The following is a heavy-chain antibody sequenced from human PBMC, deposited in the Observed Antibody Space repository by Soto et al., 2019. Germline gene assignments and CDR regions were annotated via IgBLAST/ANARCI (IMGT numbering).Heavy chain of an antibody. CDR1: GGSIRSGDYY. CDR2: IFYSGST. J-gene: IGHJ5*02. V-gene: IGHV4-31*03. Sequence: QVQLQESGPGLVKPSQTLSLTCTVSGGSIRSGDYYWRWIRQYPGKGMEWIGYIFYSGSTFYNPSLKSRVTISVDPSKKQFSLKLSSVTAADTAVYYCARWWSASRQGFDPWGQGTLVTVSS. CDR3: ARWWSASRQGFDP. D-gene: IGHD3-3*01.